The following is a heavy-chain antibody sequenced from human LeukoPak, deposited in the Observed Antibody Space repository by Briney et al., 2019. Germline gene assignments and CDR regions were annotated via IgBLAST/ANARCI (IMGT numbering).Heavy chain of an antibody. CDR3: ARSFLSIAAAATDY. CDR2: ISSSSSYI. J-gene: IGHJ4*02. D-gene: IGHD6-13*01. V-gene: IGHV3-21*01. CDR1: GFTFSSYS. Sequence: GGSLRLSCAASGFTFSSYSMNWVRQAPGKGLEWVSSISSSSSYIYYADSVKGRFTISRDNAKNSLYLQMISLRAEDTAVYYCARSFLSIAAAATDYWGRGTLVTVSS.